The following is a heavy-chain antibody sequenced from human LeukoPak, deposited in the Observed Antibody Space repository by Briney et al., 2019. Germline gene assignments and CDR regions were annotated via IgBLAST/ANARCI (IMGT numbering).Heavy chain of an antibody. D-gene: IGHD6-19*01. J-gene: IGHJ3*02. CDR3: ANPSSSWHDAFDM. CDR1: GYAFSRFS. V-gene: IGHV1-18*01. Sequence: ASAKVSCKASGYAFSRFSFTWLRQAPGHGIELLGWISPHTGNTSYSEKFQGRVTMTRDPSTNTAYMELRSLKSDDTAVYYCANPSSSWHDAFDMWGQGTMVIVSS. CDR2: ISPHTGNT.